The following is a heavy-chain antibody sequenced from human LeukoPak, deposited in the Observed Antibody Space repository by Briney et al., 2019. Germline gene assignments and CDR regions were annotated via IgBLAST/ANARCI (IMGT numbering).Heavy chain of an antibody. CDR1: GGTFSSYA. CDR3: ARGGGPPYGDYVWVY. D-gene: IGHD4-17*01. Sequence: SVKVSCKASGGTFSSYAISWVRHAPGQGLEWMGRIIPILGIANYVQKFQGRVTITADKSTSTAYMELSSLRSEDTAVYYCARGGGPPYGDYVWVYWGQGTLVTVSS. CDR2: IIPILGIA. V-gene: IGHV1-69*04. J-gene: IGHJ4*02.